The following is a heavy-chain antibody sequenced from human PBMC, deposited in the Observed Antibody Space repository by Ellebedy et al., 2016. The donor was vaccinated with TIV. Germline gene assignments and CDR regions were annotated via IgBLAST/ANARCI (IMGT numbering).Heavy chain of an antibody. D-gene: IGHD2-21*01. V-gene: IGHV1-69*13. CDR1: GGSFSSYS. J-gene: IGHJ4*02. Sequence: AASVKVSCKASGGSFSSYSITWVRQAPGQGLEWMGGITPFFGTTNYALRFQGRVTITADESTGTAYMELSSLRSDDTAMYYCAIFAGGVFFFWGQGTLVTVSS. CDR3: AIFAGGVFFF. CDR2: ITPFFGTT.